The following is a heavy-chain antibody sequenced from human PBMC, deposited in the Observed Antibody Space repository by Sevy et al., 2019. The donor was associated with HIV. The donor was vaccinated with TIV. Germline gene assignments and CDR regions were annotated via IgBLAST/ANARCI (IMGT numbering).Heavy chain of an antibody. CDR3: AREYDYSHYAFDY. CDR2: ITSSGDTI. V-gene: IGHV3-11*01. J-gene: IGHJ4*02. Sequence: GGPLRLSCAASGFTFSDYYMTWIRQAPGKGLEWVAYITSSGDTIYYADSVKGRFTISRDNAKNSLYLQINNLRAEDTAVYYCAREYDYSHYAFDYWGQGTLVTVSS. CDR1: GFTFSDYY. D-gene: IGHD4-4*01.